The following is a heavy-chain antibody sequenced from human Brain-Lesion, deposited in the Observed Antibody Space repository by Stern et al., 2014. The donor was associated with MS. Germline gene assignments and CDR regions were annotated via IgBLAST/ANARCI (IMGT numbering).Heavy chain of an antibody. CDR3: VAGAQLWL. J-gene: IGHJ4*02. CDR2: IKSRTDGGTA. Sequence: EMQLVESGGGLVKSGGSLRLSCAASGFTFSQAWMGWVRQVPGQGLEWVGHIKSRTDGGTANYAASVKDRFTVSRDNSANMLYLQMNSLTIEDTAVYYCVAGAQLWLWGQGTLVTVSS. V-gene: IGHV3-15*01. CDR1: GFTFSQAW. D-gene: IGHD1-1*01.